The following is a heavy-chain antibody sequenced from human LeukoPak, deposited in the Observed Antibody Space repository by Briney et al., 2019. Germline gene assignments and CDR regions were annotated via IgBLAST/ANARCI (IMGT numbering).Heavy chain of an antibody. V-gene: IGHV4-61*02. CDR3: VREGVGATTYGFIDYFDY. J-gene: IGHJ4*02. CDR1: GGSISSSSYY. Sequence: SETLSLTCTVSGGSISSSSYYWNWIRQPAGKGLEWIGRIYTSGSTNYNPSLKSRVTMSVDTSKNQFSLKLSSVTAADTAVYYCVREGVGATTYGFIDYFDYWGQGTLVTVSS. CDR2: IYTSGST. D-gene: IGHD1-26*01.